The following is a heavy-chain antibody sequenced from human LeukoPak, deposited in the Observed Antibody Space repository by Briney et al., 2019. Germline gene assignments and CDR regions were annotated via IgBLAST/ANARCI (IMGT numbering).Heavy chain of an antibody. J-gene: IGHJ4*02. Sequence: PGGTLRLSCAASGFTFSSYSMNWVRQAPGKGLEWVSSISSSSSYIYYADSVKGRFTISRDNAKNSLYLQMYSLRAEDTAVYYCASGSFQYFDYWGQGTLVTVSS. D-gene: IGHD1-26*01. CDR1: GFTFSSYS. CDR2: ISSSSSYI. V-gene: IGHV3-21*01. CDR3: ASGSFQYFDY.